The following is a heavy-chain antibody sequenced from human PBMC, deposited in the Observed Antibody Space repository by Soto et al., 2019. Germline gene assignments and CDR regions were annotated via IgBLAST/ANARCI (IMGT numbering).Heavy chain of an antibody. CDR1: GFTFSSYA. J-gene: IGHJ3*02. CDR2: ISYDGSNK. D-gene: IGHD6-13*01. V-gene: IGHV3-30-3*01. CDR3: ARGKPIAAAGSVAFDI. Sequence: LRLSCAASGFTFSSYAMHWVRQAPGKGLEWVAVISYDGSNKYYADSVKGRFTISRDNSKNTLYLQMNSLRAEDTAVYYCARGKPIAAAGSVAFDIWGQGTMVTVSS.